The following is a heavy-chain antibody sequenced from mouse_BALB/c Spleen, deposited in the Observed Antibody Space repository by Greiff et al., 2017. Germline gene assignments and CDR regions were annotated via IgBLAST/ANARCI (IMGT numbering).Heavy chain of an antibody. CDR3: ARRPAYYGNDAMDY. V-gene: IGHV14-3*02. CDR2: IDPANGNT. J-gene: IGHJ4*01. D-gene: IGHD2-10*01. Sequence: EVQLQQSGAELVKPGASVKLSCTASGFNIKDTYMHWVKQRPEQGLEWIGRIDPANGNTKYDPKFQGKATITADTSSNTAYLQLSSLTSEDTAVYYCARRPAYYGNDAMDYWGQGTSVTVSS. CDR1: GFNIKDTY.